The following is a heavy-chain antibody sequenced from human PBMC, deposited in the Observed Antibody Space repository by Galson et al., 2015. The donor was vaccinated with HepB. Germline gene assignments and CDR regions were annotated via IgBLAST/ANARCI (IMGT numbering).Heavy chain of an antibody. CDR2: ISYDGSNK. Sequence: SLRLSCAASGFTVSSNYMSWVRQAPGKGLEWVAVISYDGSNKYYADSVKGRFTISRDNSKNTLYLQMNSLRAEDTAVYYCAKGHCSGGSCPALVDWFDPWGQGTLVTVSS. J-gene: IGHJ5*02. D-gene: IGHD2-15*01. CDR1: GFTVSSNY. CDR3: AKGHCSGGSCPALVDWFDP. V-gene: IGHV3-30*18.